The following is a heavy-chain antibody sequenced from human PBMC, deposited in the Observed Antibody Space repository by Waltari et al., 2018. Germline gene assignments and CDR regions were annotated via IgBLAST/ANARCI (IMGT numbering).Heavy chain of an antibody. J-gene: IGHJ4*02. CDR2: INDDGRGT. CDR1: GFTFRPYW. Sequence: EVQLVESGGGLVQPGGSLRLSCTGSGFTFRPYWMHWVRQIPGKGLVWMSNINDDGRGTKYPDSVKGRFTISREKNKNMVYLQMDSLRAAETAIYYFARKASSEYAFDYWGQGTLVTVSS. V-gene: IGHV3-74*03. CDR3: ARKASSEYAFDY. D-gene: IGHD6-19*01.